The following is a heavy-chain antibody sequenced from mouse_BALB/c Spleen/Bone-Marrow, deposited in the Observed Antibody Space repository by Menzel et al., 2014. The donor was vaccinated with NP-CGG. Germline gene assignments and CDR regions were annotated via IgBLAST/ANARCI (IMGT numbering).Heavy chain of an antibody. CDR2: IYPGGGYT. D-gene: IGHD2-10*02. CDR3: AREEYGNYDRFIDY. CDR1: GYTFTNYW. Sequence: QVQLQQSGAELVRPGTSVKISCKASGYTFTNYWLSWVKQRPGHGLEWIGDIYPGGGYTNFNERFKGKATLTADTSSSTACMQLSSLTSEDSAVYFCAREEYGNYDRFIDYWGQGTTLTVSS. J-gene: IGHJ2*01. V-gene: IGHV1-63*02.